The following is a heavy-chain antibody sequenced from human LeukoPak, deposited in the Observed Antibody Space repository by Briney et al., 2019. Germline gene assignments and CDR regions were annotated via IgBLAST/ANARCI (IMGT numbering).Heavy chain of an antibody. D-gene: IGHD4-11*01. CDR3: ARGLGTTVTPLDYFDY. CDR1: GFTFSSYS. Sequence: RAGGSLRLSCAASGFTFSSYSINWVRQAPGKGLEWVSYISSGSSTTYYADSVKGRFTISRDNAKNSLYLQMNSLRAEDTAVYYCARGLGTTVTPLDYFDYWGQGTLVTVSS. V-gene: IGHV3-48*04. CDR2: ISSGSSTT. J-gene: IGHJ4*02.